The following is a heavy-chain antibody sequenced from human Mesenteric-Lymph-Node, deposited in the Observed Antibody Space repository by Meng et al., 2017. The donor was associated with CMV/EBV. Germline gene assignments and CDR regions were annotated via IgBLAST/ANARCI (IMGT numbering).Heavy chain of an antibody. CDR3: ARVDDFYDSSGYYSGKWFDP. CDR1: TDYH. CDR2: INPDSGGT. J-gene: IGHJ5*02. D-gene: IGHD3-22*01. Sequence: TDYHLHGVRQAPGQGLEWMGWINPDSGGTNYAQKFQGRVAMTRDTSTMTAFMELRNLRPDDTAVYFCARVDDFYDSSGYYSGKWFDPWGQGTLVTVSS. V-gene: IGHV1-2*02.